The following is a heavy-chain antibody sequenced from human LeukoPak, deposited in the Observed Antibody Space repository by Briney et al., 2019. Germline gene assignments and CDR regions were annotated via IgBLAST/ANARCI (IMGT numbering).Heavy chain of an antibody. CDR2: INHSGST. J-gene: IGHJ4*02. CDR1: GGSISSYY. D-gene: IGHD3-22*01. V-gene: IGHV4-34*01. Sequence: PSETLSLTCTVSGGSISSYYWSWIRQPPGKGLEWIGEINHSGSTNYNPSLKSRVTISVDTSKTQCSLKLSSVTAADTAVYYCARLAETYYYDSSGYYSDYWGQGTLVTVSS. CDR3: ARLAETYYYDSSGYYSDY.